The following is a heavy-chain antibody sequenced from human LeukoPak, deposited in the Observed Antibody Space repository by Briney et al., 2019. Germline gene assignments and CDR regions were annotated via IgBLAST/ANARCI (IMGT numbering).Heavy chain of an antibody. CDR2: ITSSGAAT. Sequence: GGXLRLSCAASGFTLSSYAMSWVRRAPGKGEEWVSSITSSGAATYYADSVKGRFTISRDNSDNTLYLQMNSLRAEDTAVYYCAKDRPNYYGSNGHYYKLNGDCWGQGTLVTVSS. V-gene: IGHV3-23*01. D-gene: IGHD3-22*01. CDR1: GFTLSSYA. CDR3: AKDRPNYYGSNGHYYKLNGDC. J-gene: IGHJ4*02.